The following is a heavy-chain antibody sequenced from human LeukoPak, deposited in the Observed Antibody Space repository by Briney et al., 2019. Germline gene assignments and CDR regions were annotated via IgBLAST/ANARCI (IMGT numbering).Heavy chain of an antibody. V-gene: IGHV3-7*01. J-gene: IGHJ4*02. CDR1: GFTFSSYW. Sequence: GGSLRLSCAASGFTFSSYWMSWVRQAPGKGLEWVANIKQDESEKYYVDSLKGRFTISRDNAKNSLYLQMNSLRAEDTAVYYCARDKIEGPTKLDYWGQGILVTVSS. D-gene: IGHD1-1*01. CDR2: IKQDESEK. CDR3: ARDKIEGPTKLDY.